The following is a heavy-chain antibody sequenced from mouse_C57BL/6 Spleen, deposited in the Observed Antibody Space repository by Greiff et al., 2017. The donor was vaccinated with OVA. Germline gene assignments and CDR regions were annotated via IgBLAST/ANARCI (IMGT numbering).Heavy chain of an antibody. CDR2: ISSGGDYI. V-gene: IGHV5-9-1*02. CDR3: TRDDGADYDWYFDV. D-gene: IGHD2-3*01. Sequence: DVHLVESGAGLVKPGGSLKLSCAASGFTFSSYAMSWVRQTPEKRLEWVAYISSGGDYIYYADTVKGRFTISRDNARNTLYLQMSSLKSEDTAMYYCTRDDGADYDWYFDVWGTGTTVTVSS. CDR1: GFTFSSYA. J-gene: IGHJ1*03.